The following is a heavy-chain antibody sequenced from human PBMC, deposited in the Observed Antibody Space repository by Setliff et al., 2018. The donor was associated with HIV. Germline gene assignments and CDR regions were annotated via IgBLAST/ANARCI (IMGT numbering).Heavy chain of an antibody. CDR3: VRAAAGLDI. CDR1: GFILRNYY. V-gene: IGHV3-72*01. Sequence: PGGSLRLSCAASGFILRNYYVDWVRQAPGKGLEWVGRSTDKVNGYITEYAASVQGRFTISRDDSKDSLFLQMNNLKTEDTAAYYCVRAAAGLDIWSQGILVTVSS. J-gene: IGHJ4*02. CDR2: STDKVNGYIT.